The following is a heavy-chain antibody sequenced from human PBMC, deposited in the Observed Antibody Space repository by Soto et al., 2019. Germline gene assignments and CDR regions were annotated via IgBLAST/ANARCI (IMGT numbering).Heavy chain of an antibody. CDR3: AHAGDYDLRSFDP. J-gene: IGHJ5*02. D-gene: IGHD4-17*01. CDR1: VFSLTTTDMG. Sequence: QITLKESGPPLVRPAQTLTQTCTFSVFSLTTTDMGVAWIRQPPGKGLDWLARIYWDDDKRYNPSLKNRLPISKDTSRARVVLTINNINPEETGTYFCAHAGDYDLRSFDPWGPGTLVTVSS. CDR2: IYWDDDK. V-gene: IGHV2-5*02.